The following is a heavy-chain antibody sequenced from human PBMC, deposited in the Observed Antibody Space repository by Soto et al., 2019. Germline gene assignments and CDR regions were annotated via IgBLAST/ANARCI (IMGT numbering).Heavy chain of an antibody. CDR1: GGSISSSSYY. Sequence: QLQLQESGPGLVKPSETLSLTCTVSGGSISSSSYYWGWIRQPPGKGLEWIGSIYYSGSTYYNPSLKSRVTISVDTSKNQFSLKLSSVTAADTAVYYCARQICGVGYSSGCVDYFDYWGQGTLVTVSS. J-gene: IGHJ4*02. D-gene: IGHD6-19*01. CDR3: ARQICGVGYSSGCVDYFDY. V-gene: IGHV4-39*01. CDR2: IYYSGST.